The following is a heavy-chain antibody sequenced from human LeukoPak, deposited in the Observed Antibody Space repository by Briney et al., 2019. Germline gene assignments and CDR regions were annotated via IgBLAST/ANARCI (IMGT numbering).Heavy chain of an antibody. CDR1: GFTFSSYE. V-gene: IGHV3-48*03. D-gene: IGHD3-10*01. J-gene: IGHJ6*04. CDR3: ARDFYPASMVRGVIDGMDV. Sequence: GGSLRLSCAASGFTFSSYEMNWVRQAPGKGLEWVSYISSSGSTIYYADSVKGRFTISRDNAKSSLYLQMNSLRAEDTAVYYCARDFYPASMVRGVIDGMDVWGKGTTVTVSS. CDR2: ISSSGSTI.